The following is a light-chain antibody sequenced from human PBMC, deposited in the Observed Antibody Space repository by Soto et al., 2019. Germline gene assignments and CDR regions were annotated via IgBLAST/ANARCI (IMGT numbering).Light chain of an antibody. J-gene: IGKJ1*01. Sequence: EIVMTQSPGTLSLSPGERATLSCRASQSVSSSYLAWYQQIPGQAPRLLIYGASTRATGIPARFSGSGSGTEFTLTISSLQSEDFAVYYCQQYNNWPRTFGQGTKVDI. CDR1: QSVSSSY. CDR3: QQYNNWPRT. CDR2: GAS. V-gene: IGKV3-15*01.